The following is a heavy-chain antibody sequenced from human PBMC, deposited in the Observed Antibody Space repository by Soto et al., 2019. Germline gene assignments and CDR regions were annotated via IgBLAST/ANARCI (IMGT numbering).Heavy chain of an antibody. CDR3: TTGLSSGYYSFDY. CDR2: IKRKTDGGTT. V-gene: IGHV3-15*01. CDR1: GFTFSNAW. Sequence: EVQLVESGGGLVKPGGSLRLSCAASGFTFSNAWMSWVRQAPGKGLEWVGRIKRKTDGGTTDYAAPVKGRFTISRDDSNNTLYLQMNSLKTEDTAVYYCTTGLSSGYYSFDYWGQGTPVTVSS. J-gene: IGHJ4*02. D-gene: IGHD3-22*01.